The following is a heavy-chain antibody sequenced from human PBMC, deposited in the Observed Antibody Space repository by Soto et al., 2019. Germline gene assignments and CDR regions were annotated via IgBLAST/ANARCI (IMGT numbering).Heavy chain of an antibody. CDR3: ATEIPGVGGEDDY. CDR2: ISGSSGNA. J-gene: IGHJ4*02. CDR1: GYTFTNYG. V-gene: IGHV1-18*01. Sequence: QVQLVQSGAEVKNPGASVKVSCKTSGYTFTNYGVGWVRQAPGQGLEWMGWISGSSGNANYAGKVQGRITLTTDTSTSRVYTEQTALRYDETAVNYGATEIPGVGGEDDYCGQGTLVTVSS. D-gene: IGHD3-16*01.